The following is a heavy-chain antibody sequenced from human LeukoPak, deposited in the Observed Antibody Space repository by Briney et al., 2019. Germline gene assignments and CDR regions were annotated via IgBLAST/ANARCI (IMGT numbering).Heavy chain of an antibody. Sequence: PGGSLRLSCAASGFTFSSYEMNWGRKAPGKGLEWVSYISSSGSTIYYADSAKGRFTISRDNAKNSLYLQMNSLRAEDTAVYYGVIDGSNAYCGGDCYSAPYDYWGQGTLVTVSS. D-gene: IGHD2-21*02. CDR2: ISSSGSTI. V-gene: IGHV3-48*03. CDR1: GFTFSSYE. CDR3: VIDGSNAYCGGDCYSAPYDY. J-gene: IGHJ4*02.